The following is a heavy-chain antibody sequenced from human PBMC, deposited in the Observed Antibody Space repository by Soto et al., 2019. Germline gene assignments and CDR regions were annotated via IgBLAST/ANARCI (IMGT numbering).Heavy chain of an antibody. CDR2: INHLETT. V-gene: IGHV4-30-2*01. Sequence: SETLSLTCTVSGASITFGGYSWSWIRQTPGKGLEWIGYINHLETTFYNPSFESRLTLSIDRAKNQFSLKLHSMSAADRAVYFCARGGGSDSFDYWGQGILVTVPQ. J-gene: IGHJ4*02. D-gene: IGHD1-26*01. CDR3: ARGGGSDSFDY. CDR1: GASITFGGYS.